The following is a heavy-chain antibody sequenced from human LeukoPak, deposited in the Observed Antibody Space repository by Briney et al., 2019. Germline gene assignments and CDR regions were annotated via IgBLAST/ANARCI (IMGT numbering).Heavy chain of an antibody. D-gene: IGHD5-24*01. CDR1: GYTFTSYG. CDR3: ARASGVEMATIPNWFDP. CDR2: INPSGGST. J-gene: IGHJ5*02. Sequence: ASVKVSCKASGYTFTSYGISWVRQAPGQGLEWMGIINPSGGSTSYAQKFQGRVTMTRDTSTSTVYMELSSLRSEDTAVYYCARASGVEMATIPNWFDPWGQGALVTVSS. V-gene: IGHV1-46*01.